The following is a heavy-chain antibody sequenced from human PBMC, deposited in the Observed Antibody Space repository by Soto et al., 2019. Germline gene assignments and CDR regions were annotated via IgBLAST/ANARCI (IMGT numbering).Heavy chain of an antibody. Sequence: PSENLSLSCAVYGGSFSGYYWCWIRQPPGKGLEWIGEINHSGSTNYNPSLKSRVTISVDTSKNQFSLKLSSVTAADTAVYYCARERSCYYVSSGYHYFDYWGQGT. CDR1: GGSFSGYY. V-gene: IGHV4-34*01. CDR2: INHSGST. J-gene: IGHJ4*02. CDR3: ARERSCYYVSSGYHYFDY. D-gene: IGHD3-22*01.